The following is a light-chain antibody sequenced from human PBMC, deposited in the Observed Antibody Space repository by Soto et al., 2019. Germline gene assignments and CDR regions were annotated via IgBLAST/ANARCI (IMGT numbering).Light chain of an antibody. CDR3: QHHTKLPLP. CDR2: QTS. Sequence: EIVLTEAAAHLSSFPGDRVTLSCRASQYINTRLAWYQHRPGQAPRRLIYQTSIRAAGIPARFICSGSGRDFTHTIGILKSDDLPVQYIQHHTKLPLPIGGGAKVAIK. V-gene: IGKV3D-15*03. J-gene: IGKJ4*01. CDR1: QYINTR.